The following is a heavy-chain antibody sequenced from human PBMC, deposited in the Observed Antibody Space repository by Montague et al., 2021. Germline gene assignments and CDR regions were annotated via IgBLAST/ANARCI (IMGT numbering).Heavy chain of an antibody. CDR1: GGSISSSSRY. Sequence: SETLSLTCTVSGGSISSSSRYWGWIRPPPGQGLKWIGSIYYSGSTYYNPSLKSRVTISVDTSKNQFSLKLSSVTAADTAVYYCASCSRWRWLQSYFDYWGQGTLVTVSS. J-gene: IGHJ4*02. CDR2: IYYSGST. V-gene: IGHV4-39*01. D-gene: IGHD5-24*01. CDR3: ASCSRWRWLQSYFDY.